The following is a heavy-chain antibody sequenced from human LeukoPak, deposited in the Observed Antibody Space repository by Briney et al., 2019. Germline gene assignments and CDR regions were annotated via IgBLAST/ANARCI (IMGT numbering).Heavy chain of an antibody. J-gene: IGHJ3*02. CDR1: GFTFSDYY. D-gene: IGHD3-9*01. Sequence: GGSLRLSCAASGFTFSDYYMSWIRQAPGKGLEWVSYISSSGSTVYYADSVKGRFTISRDNAKNSLYLQMNSLRAEDTAVYYCARDPVLRYFDWLPDAFDIWGQGTMVTVSS. V-gene: IGHV3-11*04. CDR3: ARDPVLRYFDWLPDAFDI. CDR2: ISSSGSTV.